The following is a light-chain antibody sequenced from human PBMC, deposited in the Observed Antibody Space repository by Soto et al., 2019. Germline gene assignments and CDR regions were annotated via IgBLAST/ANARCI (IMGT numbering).Light chain of an antibody. CDR2: EVS. CDR3: SSYTTTSALV. CDR1: SSDVGGYDY. V-gene: IGLV2-14*01. Sequence: QSALTQPASVSGSPGQSITISCTGTSSDVGGYDYVSWYQHHPGKLPKLIIYEVSKRPSGVSHRFSGSKSGNTASLTISGLQTEDEADYYCSSYTTTSALVFGGGTKLTVL. J-gene: IGLJ2*01.